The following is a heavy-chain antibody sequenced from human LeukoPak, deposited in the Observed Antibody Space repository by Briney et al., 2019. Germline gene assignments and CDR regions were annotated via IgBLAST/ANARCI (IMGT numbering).Heavy chain of an antibody. CDR2: INPNSGGT. V-gene: IGHV1-2*02. J-gene: IGHJ4*02. CDR1: GYTFTGYY. CDR3: AREYCSGGGCYVEY. D-gene: IGHD2-15*01. Sequence: ASVKVSCKASGYTFTGYYMHWVRQAPGQGLEWMGWINPNSGGTNYAQKFQGRVTMTRDTSISTAYMELSRLRSDDTAVYYCAREYCSGGGCYVEYWGQGTLVTVSS.